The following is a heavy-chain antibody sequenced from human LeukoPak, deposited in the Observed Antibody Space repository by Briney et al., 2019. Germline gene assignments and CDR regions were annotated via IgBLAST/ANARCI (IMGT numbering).Heavy chain of an antibody. J-gene: IGHJ6*03. V-gene: IGHV1-2*02. D-gene: IGHD2-2*02. CDR1: KNMFTGYF. Sequence: EASVKVSCNTSKNMFTGYFMHWVRQAPGQGLEWIGWINPNSGGTLFARRFQGRVTMTRDTSIGATYMELSRLTSDDTALYYCAAQCNDDFCYKRDYMDVWSKGTMVIVSS. CDR2: INPNSGGT. CDR3: AAQCNDDFCYKRDYMDV.